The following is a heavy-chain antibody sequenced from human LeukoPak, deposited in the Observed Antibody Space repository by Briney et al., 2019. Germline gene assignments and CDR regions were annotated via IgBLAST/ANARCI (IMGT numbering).Heavy chain of an antibody. CDR1: GFTVSSNY. Sequence: GGSLRLSCAASGFTVSSNYMSWVRQAPGKGLEWVSVIYSGGSTYYADSVKGRFTISRDDSKNTLYLQMNSLRAEDTAVYYCARGTYYYDSSGYYYVAFDIWGQGTMVTVSS. J-gene: IGHJ3*02. D-gene: IGHD3-22*01. V-gene: IGHV3-53*01. CDR3: ARGTYYYDSSGYYYVAFDI. CDR2: IYSGGST.